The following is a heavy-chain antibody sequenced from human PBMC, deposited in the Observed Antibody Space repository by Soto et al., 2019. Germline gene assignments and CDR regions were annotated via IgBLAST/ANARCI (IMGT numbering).Heavy chain of an antibody. CDR2: IFWNDDK. V-gene: IGHV2-5*01. CDR1: GFSFSTSGAG. CDR3: AHRRGASTTGGAFDI. Sequence: QITVKESGPTLVTPTQTLTLTCTFSGFSFSTSGAGVGWIRQPPGKALERLALIFWNDDKRYTPSLNSRLTITKVTSKNQVVLTMSNLDPVDTATYFCAHRRGASTTGGAFDILGLGTKVTVSS. J-gene: IGHJ3*02. D-gene: IGHD1-1*01.